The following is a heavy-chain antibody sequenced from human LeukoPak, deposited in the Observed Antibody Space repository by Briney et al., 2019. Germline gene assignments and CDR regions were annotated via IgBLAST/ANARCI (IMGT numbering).Heavy chain of an antibody. CDR2: IYYSGST. J-gene: IGHJ5*02. CDR1: GGSISSYY. Sequence: PSETLSLTCTVSGGSISSYYWSWIRQPPGKGLEWIGYIYYSGSTNYNPSLKSRVTISVDTSKNQFSLKLSSVTAADTAVYYCARESVFWSGYYDRPRMNWFDPWGQGTLVTVSS. V-gene: IGHV4-59*12. CDR3: ARESVFWSGYYDRPRMNWFDP. D-gene: IGHD3-3*01.